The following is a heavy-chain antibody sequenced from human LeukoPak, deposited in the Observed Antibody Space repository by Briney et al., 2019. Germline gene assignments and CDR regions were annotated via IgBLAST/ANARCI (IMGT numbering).Heavy chain of an antibody. CDR2: IVVGSGNT. D-gene: IGHD5/OR15-5a*01. CDR1: GLTFTSSV. Sequence: ASVKVSCKASGLTFTSSVVQWVRQARGQRLEWIGWIVVGSGNTNYAQKFQERVTITRDMSTSTAYMELSSLRSEDTAVYYCAAGSTTYFDYWGQGPLVTVSS. J-gene: IGHJ4*02. V-gene: IGHV1-58*01. CDR3: AAGSTTYFDY.